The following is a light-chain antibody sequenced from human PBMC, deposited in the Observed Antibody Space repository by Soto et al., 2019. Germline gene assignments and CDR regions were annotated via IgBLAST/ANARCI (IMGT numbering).Light chain of an antibody. V-gene: IGKV1-12*01. J-gene: IGKJ2*01. CDR1: QDIGSW. Sequence: DIQMTQSPSSVSASVGDRVTITCRASQDIGSWLAWYQQKPGQAPKLLIYGASILQSGVPSRFSGSGSGTAFILIISSLQPEDFAAYYCQQANSFPYTFGQGTKLDIK. CDR3: QQANSFPYT. CDR2: GAS.